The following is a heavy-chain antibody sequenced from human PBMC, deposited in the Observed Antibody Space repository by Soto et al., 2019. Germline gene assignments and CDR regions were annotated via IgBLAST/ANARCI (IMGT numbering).Heavy chain of an antibody. D-gene: IGHD6-13*01. CDR3: AHAIAAASVDY. CDR2: IYWDDDK. Sequence: QITLKESGPTLVKPTQTLTLTCTFSGFSLSTSGVGVGWIRQPPVKALEWLALIYWDDDKRYSPSLKSRLTITKDTSKNPVVLTMTNMDPVDTATYYCAHAIAAASVDYWGQGTLVTVSS. J-gene: IGHJ4*02. V-gene: IGHV2-5*02. CDR1: GFSLSTSGVG.